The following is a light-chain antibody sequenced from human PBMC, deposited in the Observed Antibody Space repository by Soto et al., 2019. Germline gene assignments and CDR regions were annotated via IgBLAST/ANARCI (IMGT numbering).Light chain of an antibody. J-gene: IGKJ1*01. Sequence: TQSPSAMSASVGDRVTITCRASQGISNYLAWFQQKPGKAPNLLIYKASSLESGVPSRFSGSGSGTEFTLTISSLQPDDFATYYCQQYNSYSQTFGQGTKVDIK. V-gene: IGKV1-5*03. CDR2: KAS. CDR3: QQYNSYSQT. CDR1: QGISNY.